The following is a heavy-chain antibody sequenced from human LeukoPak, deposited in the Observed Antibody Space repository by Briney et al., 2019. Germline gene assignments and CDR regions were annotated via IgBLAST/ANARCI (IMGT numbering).Heavy chain of an antibody. Sequence: GESLKISCKGSGYSFTSYWIGWVRQMPGKGLEWMGIIYPGDSDTRYSPSFQGQVTISADKSISTAYQQWSSLKASDTAMYYCARQVAMIVVALDAFDIWGQGTMVTVSS. D-gene: IGHD3-22*01. CDR3: ARQVAMIVVALDAFDI. CDR1: GYSFTSYW. J-gene: IGHJ3*02. CDR2: IYPGDSDT. V-gene: IGHV5-51*01.